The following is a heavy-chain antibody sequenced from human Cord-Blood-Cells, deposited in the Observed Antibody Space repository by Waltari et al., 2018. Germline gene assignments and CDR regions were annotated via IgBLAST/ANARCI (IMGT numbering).Heavy chain of an antibody. D-gene: IGHD2-15*01. V-gene: IGHV4-39*01. Sequence: QLQLQESGPGLVKPSEPLSLTCTVSGGSISSSSYYWGWFRQPPGKGLEWIGGIYYSGSTYYNPSLKSRVTISVDTSKNQFSLKLSSVTAADTAVYYCARPGGYCSGGSCYSGYFQHWGQGTLVTVSS. CDR2: IYYSGST. CDR3: ARPGGYCSGGSCYSGYFQH. CDR1: GGSISSSSYY. J-gene: IGHJ1*01.